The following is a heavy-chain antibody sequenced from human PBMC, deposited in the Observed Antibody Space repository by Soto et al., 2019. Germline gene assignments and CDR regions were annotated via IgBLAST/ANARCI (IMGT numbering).Heavy chain of an antibody. CDR1: GGSISSGGYY. J-gene: IGHJ4*02. CDR2: IYYSGST. D-gene: IGHD3-16*02. V-gene: IGHV4-31*03. CDR3: ARDRGNYDYIWGSYRSNYFDY. Sequence: SETLSLTCTVSGGSISSGGYYWSWIRQHPGKSLEWIGYIYYSGSTYYNPSLKSRVTISVDTSKNQFSLKLSSVTAADTAVYYCARDRGNYDYIWGSYRSNYFDYWGQGTLVTVSS.